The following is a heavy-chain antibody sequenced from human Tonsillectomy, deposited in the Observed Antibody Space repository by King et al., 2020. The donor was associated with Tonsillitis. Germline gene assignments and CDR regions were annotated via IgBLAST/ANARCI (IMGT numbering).Heavy chain of an antibody. D-gene: IGHD6-19*01. V-gene: IGHV1-69*09. CDR1: GGTFSSYA. CDR3: ARAFIAVAATTVGDAFDI. J-gene: IGHJ3*02. Sequence: QLVQSGAEVKKPRSSVKVSCKASGGTFSSYAISWVRQAPGQGLEWMGRIIPILGIANYAQRFQGRGPITADKSTRTAYMELSSLRSEETAVYYCARAFIAVAATTVGDAFDIWGQGTMVTVSS. CDR2: IIPILGIA.